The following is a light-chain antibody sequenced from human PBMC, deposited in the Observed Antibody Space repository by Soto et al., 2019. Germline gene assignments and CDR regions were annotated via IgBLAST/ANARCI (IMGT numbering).Light chain of an antibody. CDR3: SSYTRSNTLV. CDR1: SSDVGAYNY. Sequence: QSALTQPASVSGSPGQSITISCTGTSSDVGAYNYVSWYQQHPGKAPKLMIFEVSDRPSGVSNRFSGSKSGNTASLTISGLQAEDEAGYYCSSYTRSNTLVFGGGTKLTVL. J-gene: IGLJ2*01. V-gene: IGLV2-14*01. CDR2: EVS.